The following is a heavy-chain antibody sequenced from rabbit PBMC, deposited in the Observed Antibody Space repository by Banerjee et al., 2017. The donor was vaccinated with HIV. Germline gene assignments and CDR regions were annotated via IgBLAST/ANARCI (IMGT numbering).Heavy chain of an antibody. CDR2: IYTGDGST. Sequence: QSLEESGGDLVKPGASLTLTCTASGFDLTTYSYICWVRQAPGKGLEWIACIYTGDGSTYHASWAKGRFTISKTSSTTVTLQVTSLTAADTATYFCARAGGFENYFNLWGQGTLVTVS. CDR3: ARAGGFENYFNL. V-gene: IGHV1S40*01. CDR1: GFDLTTYSY. J-gene: IGHJ4*01. D-gene: IGHD1-1*01.